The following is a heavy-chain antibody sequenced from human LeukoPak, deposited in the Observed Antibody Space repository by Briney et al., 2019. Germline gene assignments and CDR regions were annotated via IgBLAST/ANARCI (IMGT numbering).Heavy chain of an antibody. V-gene: IGHV4-59*01. Sequence: SETLSLTCTVSGGSMSSYYWSWIRQPPGKGLEWIGYIYYSGSTNYNPSLKSRVTISGGTSKTLFPLKLSSVTAADTAVYYCARGDSSLPSPDFDPWGQGTLVTVSS. CDR3: ARGDSSLPSPDFDP. CDR1: GGSMSSYY. D-gene: IGHD3-22*01. CDR2: IYYSGST. J-gene: IGHJ5*02.